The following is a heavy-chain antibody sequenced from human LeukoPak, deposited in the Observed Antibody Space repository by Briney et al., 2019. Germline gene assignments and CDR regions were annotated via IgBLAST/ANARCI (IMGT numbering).Heavy chain of an antibody. CDR3: AKILKTPTYYDFWSGYYGYYYMDV. J-gene: IGHJ6*03. V-gene: IGHV3-7*01. CDR1: GFTFSSYW. D-gene: IGHD3-3*01. Sequence: GGSLRLSXAASGFTFSSYWMSWVGQAPGKGLEWVANIKQDGSEKYYVDSVKGRFTISRDNAKNSLYLQMNSLRAEDTAVYYCAKILKTPTYYDFWSGYYGYYYMDVWGKGTTVTVSS. CDR2: IKQDGSEK.